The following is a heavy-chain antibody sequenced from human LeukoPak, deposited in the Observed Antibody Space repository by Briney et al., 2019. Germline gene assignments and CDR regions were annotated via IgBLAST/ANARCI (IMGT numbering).Heavy chain of an antibody. CDR3: AKNSLEGVLELTHYFDY. CDR1: GFTFSSYG. V-gene: IGHV3-30*18. Sequence: GRSLRLSCAASGFTFSSYGMHWVRQAPGKRLEWVAVISYDGGNKYYADSVKGRFTISRDNSKNTLYLPMNSLRAEDTAVYYCAKNSLEGVLELTHYFDYWGQGTLVTVSS. CDR2: ISYDGGNK. J-gene: IGHJ4*02. D-gene: IGHD1-7*01.